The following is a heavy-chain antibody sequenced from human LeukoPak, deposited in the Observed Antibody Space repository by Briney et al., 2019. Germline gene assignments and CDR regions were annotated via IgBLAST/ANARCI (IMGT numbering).Heavy chain of an antibody. Sequence: GGSLRLSCAASGFTFSSYSMNWVRQAPGKGLEWVSSISSSSSYIYYADSVKGRFTISRDNAKNSLYLQMNSLRAEDTAVYYCARGVPRVVRGPVDYWSQGNLVTVSS. CDR2: ISSSSSYI. D-gene: IGHD4-23*01. J-gene: IGHJ4*02. CDR1: GFTFSSYS. V-gene: IGHV3-21*01. CDR3: ARGVPRVVRGPVDY.